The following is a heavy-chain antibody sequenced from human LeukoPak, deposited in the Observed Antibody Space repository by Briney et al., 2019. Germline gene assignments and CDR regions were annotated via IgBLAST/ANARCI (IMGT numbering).Heavy chain of an antibody. CDR2: IRYDGSNK. D-gene: IGHD4-23*01. J-gene: IGHJ4*02. V-gene: IGHV3-30*02. CDR3: ARAEGYGGELDS. CDR1: GFNFNNYD. Sequence: GGSLRLSCAASGFNFNNYDMHWVRQAPGKGLEWVAFIRYDGSNKYYADSVKGRFTISRENSKNRLYLQMNSLRAEDTAVYYCARAEGYGGELDSWGQGTLVTVSS.